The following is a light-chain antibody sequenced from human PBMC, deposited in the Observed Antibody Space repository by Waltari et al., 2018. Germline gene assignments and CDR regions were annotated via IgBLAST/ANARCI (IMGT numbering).Light chain of an antibody. J-gene: IGKJ1*01. V-gene: IGKV3-15*01. Sequence: EIVMTQSPATLSVSPGERATLSCRGSQSVSSNLAWYQQKPGQAPRPLIYGASTRATGIPARFSGSGSGTEFTLTISSLQSEDFAVYYCQQYNNWPWTFGQGTKVEIK. CDR1: QSVSSN. CDR2: GAS. CDR3: QQYNNWPWT.